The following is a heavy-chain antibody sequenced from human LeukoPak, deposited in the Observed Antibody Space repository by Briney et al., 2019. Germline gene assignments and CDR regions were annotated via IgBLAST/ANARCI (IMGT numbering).Heavy chain of an antibody. Sequence: GESLKISCKGSGYSFTSYWIGWVRQMPGKGLEWMGIIYPGDPDTRYSPSFQGQVTISADKSISTAYLQWSSLKASDTAMYYCARPGGSYYDYVWGSYHPLDYWGQGTLVTVSS. D-gene: IGHD3-16*02. CDR2: IYPGDPDT. CDR1: GYSFTSYW. V-gene: IGHV5-51*01. J-gene: IGHJ4*02. CDR3: ARPGGSYYDYVWGSYHPLDY.